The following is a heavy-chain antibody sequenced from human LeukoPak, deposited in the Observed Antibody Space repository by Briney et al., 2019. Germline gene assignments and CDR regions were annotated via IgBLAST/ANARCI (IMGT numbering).Heavy chain of an antibody. D-gene: IGHD1/OR15-1a*01. CDR1: GGTFSSYA. Sequence: ASVKVSCKASGGTFSSYAISWVRQAPGQGLEWMGRIIPIRDMANNAQKFQGRVSITADTSTSTAYMELSSLRSDDTAVYYCARDWFRPRTGLGGYYYYYGMDVWGQGTTVTVSS. CDR3: ARDWFRPRTGLGGYYYYYGMDV. V-gene: IGHV1-69*04. CDR2: IIPIRDMA. J-gene: IGHJ6*02.